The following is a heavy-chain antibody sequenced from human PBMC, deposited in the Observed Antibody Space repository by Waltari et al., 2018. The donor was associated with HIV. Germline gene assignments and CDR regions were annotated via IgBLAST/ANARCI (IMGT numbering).Heavy chain of an antibody. CDR3: TTLVLLGVGMDV. D-gene: IGHD3-10*01. Sequence: EVQLVESGGVVVKPGGSLRLTGAASGYTFTNPPTSWVRQSPGKGLEWVGRIKSQANGGTTDSPAPVKGTFTISRDDSKNTLYLKMNSLKTEDTAVYYCTTLVLLGVGMDVWGQGTTVTVSS. CDR1: GYTFTNPP. V-gene: IGHV3-15*01. J-gene: IGHJ6*02. CDR2: IKSQANGGTT.